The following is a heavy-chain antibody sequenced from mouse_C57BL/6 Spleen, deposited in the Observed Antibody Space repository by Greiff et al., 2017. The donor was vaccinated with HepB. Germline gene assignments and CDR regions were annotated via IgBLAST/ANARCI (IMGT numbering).Heavy chain of an antibody. J-gene: IGHJ4*01. CDR1: GYTFTSYW. V-gene: IGHV1-64*01. Sequence: QVQLQQPGAELVKPGASVKLSCKASGYTFTSYWMHWVKQRPGQGLEWIGMIHPNSGSTNYNEKFKSKATLTVDKSSSTAYMQLSSLTSEDSAVYYCASQIYYDYDYAMDYWGQGTSVTVSS. CDR3: ASQIYYDYDYAMDY. CDR2: IHPNSGST. D-gene: IGHD2-4*01.